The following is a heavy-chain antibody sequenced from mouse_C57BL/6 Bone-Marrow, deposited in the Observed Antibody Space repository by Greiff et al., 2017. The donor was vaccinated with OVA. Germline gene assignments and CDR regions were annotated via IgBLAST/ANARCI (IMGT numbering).Heavy chain of an antibody. D-gene: IGHD1-1*01. CDR1: GYTFTDYY. Sequence: VQLQQSGPELVKPGASVKISCKASGYTFTDYYMNWVKQSHGKSLEWIGDINPNNGGTSYNQKFKGKATLTVDKSSSTAYMELRSLTSEDSAVYYCARHYGSSYAGVWGQGTTLTVSS. CDR3: ARHYGSSYAGV. J-gene: IGHJ2*01. CDR2: INPNNGGT. V-gene: IGHV1-26*01.